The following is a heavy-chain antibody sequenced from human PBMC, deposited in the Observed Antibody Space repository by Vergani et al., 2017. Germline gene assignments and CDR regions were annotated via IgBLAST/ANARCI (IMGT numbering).Heavy chain of an antibody. CDR1: GGSISSYY. D-gene: IGHD4-17*01. J-gene: IGHJ6*02. CDR3: ARVNGDEYYYYYYGMDV. V-gene: IGHV4-59*01. Sequence: QVQLQESGPGLVKPSETLSLTCTVSGGSISSYYWSWIRQPPGKGLKWIGYIYYSGSTNYNPSLKSRVTISVDTSKNQFSLKLSSVTAADTAVYYCARVNGDEYYYYYYGMDVWGQGTTVTVSS. CDR2: IYYSGST.